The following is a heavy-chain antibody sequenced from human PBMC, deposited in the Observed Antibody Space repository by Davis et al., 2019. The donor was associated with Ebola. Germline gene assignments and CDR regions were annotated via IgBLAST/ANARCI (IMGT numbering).Heavy chain of an antibody. CDR3: ARDWGWELLRGAFDI. J-gene: IGHJ3*02. CDR2: IIPIFGTA. D-gene: IGHD1-26*01. CDR1: GGTFSSYA. Sequence: SVKVSCKASGGTFSSYAISWVRQAPGQGLEWMGGIIPIFGTANYAQKFQGRVTITADESTSTAYMGLRSLRSDDTAVYYCARDWGWELLRGAFDIWGQGTMVTVSS. V-gene: IGHV1-69*13.